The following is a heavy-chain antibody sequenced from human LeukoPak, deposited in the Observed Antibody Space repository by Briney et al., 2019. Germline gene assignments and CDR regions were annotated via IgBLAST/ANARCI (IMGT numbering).Heavy chain of an antibody. Sequence: GGSLRLSCAASGFTVSSNYMTWVRQAPGKGPECVSVMYTLGNTYYADSVRGRFTISRDNSRNTLYLQMNSLRAEDTAVYYCAGYSGRYPYYMDVWGKGTTVTISS. D-gene: IGHD1-26*01. V-gene: IGHV3-66*01. CDR1: GFTVSSNY. CDR3: AGYSGRYPYYMDV. J-gene: IGHJ6*03. CDR2: MYTLGNT.